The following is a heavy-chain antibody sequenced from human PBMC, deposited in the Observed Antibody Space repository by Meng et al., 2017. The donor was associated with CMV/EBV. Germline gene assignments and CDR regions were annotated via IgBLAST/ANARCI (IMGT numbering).Heavy chain of an antibody. CDR2: INQSGST. D-gene: IGHD6-13*01. CDR3: ARGGIAAAGPFDD. CDR1: GGICRCYY. V-gene: IGHV4-34*01. J-gene: IGHJ4*02. Sequence: QVQLQLWGAGLLKASENLSLYCAVYGGICRCYYWSWLRQPPGKGLEWIGEINQSGSTNYNPSLKSRVTISVDTSKNQFSLKLSSVTAADTAVYYCARGGIAAAGPFDDWGQGTLVTVSS.